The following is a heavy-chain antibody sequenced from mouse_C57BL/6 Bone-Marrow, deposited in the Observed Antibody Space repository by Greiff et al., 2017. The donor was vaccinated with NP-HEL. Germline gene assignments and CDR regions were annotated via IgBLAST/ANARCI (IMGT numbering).Heavy chain of an antibody. CDR3: AREGANWDWYFDV. J-gene: IGHJ1*03. D-gene: IGHD4-1*01. V-gene: IGHV1-69*01. CDR1: GYTFTSYW. CDR2: IDPSDSYT. Sequence: QVQLQQPGAELVMPGASVKLSCKASGYTFTSYWMHWVKQRPGQGLEWIGEIDPSDSYTNYDQQFKGKSTLTVDKSSRTAYMQLSSLTSEDSAVYYCAREGANWDWYFDVWGTGTTVTVSS.